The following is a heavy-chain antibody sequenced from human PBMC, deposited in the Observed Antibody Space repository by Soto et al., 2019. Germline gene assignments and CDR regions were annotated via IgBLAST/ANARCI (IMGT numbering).Heavy chain of an antibody. CDR2: IKQDENGK. V-gene: IGHV3-7*02. CDR3: ATHDGPAAAGLVLDF. J-gene: IGHJ4*02. D-gene: IGHD6-13*01. CDR1: GFTFSSRW. Sequence: EVQLVESGGGLVQPGGSLRLSCEASGFTFSSRWMTWVRQGPGKGLEWVANIKQDENGKDYVDSVKGRFTISRDNAKNSLYPQMNSLRAEDTAVYYCATHDGPAAAGLVLDFRGQGTLVTVSS.